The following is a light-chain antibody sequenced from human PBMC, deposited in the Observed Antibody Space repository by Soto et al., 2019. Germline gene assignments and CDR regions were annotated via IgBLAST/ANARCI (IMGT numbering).Light chain of an antibody. V-gene: IGKV1-5*01. Sequence: DIHMTQSPSILSPSVVERFTITCRASRSISDWLAWYQQKPGKAPELLIFDASNLKSGVSSRFSGSGSGTEFTLTISRLQPDDVATYYCLQYSSHSWTFGQGTKVDIK. CDR1: RSISDW. CDR3: LQYSSHSWT. J-gene: IGKJ1*01. CDR2: DAS.